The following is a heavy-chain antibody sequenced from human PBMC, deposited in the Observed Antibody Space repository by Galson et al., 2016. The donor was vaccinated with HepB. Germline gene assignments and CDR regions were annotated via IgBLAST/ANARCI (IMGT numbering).Heavy chain of an antibody. CDR3: ARDRDSSSYYSLDY. Sequence: SETLSLTCTVSGGSVYDDDTHSWSWIRQPPGKGLEWIGYIYYSGRTNYNPSLKSRVTISVDTSKNQFSLKLRSVTAADTAVYFCARDRDSSSYYSLDYWGQGTLVTVSS. V-gene: IGHV4-61*01. CDR2: IYYSGRT. J-gene: IGHJ4*02. CDR1: GGSVYDDDTHS. D-gene: IGHD3-22*01.